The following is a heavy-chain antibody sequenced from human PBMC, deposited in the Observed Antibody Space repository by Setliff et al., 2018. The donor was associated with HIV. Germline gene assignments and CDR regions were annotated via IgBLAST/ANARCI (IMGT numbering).Heavy chain of an antibody. CDR3: AGQLRPILYYYYYMDV. D-gene: IGHD1-26*01. V-gene: IGHV1-8*02. Sequence: ASVKVSCKASGYTFTNYDINWVRQATGQGLEWMAWMNPNSGNTGYAQKFQGRVTMTRDTSISTAYMELSSLRSEDTAVYYCAGQLRPILYYYYYMDVWGKGTTVTVS. CDR1: GYTFTNYD. J-gene: IGHJ6*03. CDR2: MNPNSGNT.